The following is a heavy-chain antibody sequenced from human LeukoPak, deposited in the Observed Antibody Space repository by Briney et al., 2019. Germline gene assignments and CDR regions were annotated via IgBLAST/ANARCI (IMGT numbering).Heavy chain of an antibody. CDR2: ISYDGSNK. CDR1: GFTFSSYA. J-gene: IGHJ6*02. D-gene: IGHD3-10*01. V-gene: IGHV3-30-3*01. Sequence: GGSLRLSCAASGFTFSSYAMHWVRQAPGKGLEWVAVISYDGSNKYYADSVKGRFTISRDNSKNSLYLQMNSLRAEDTAVYYCARGAAYYYGSGSYSAVDVWGQGTTVTVSS. CDR3: ARGAAYYYGSGSYSAVDV.